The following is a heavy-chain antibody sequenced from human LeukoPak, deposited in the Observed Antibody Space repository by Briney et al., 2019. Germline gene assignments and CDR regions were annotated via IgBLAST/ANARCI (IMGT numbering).Heavy chain of an antibody. D-gene: IGHD4-11*01. CDR2: ISFIIST. V-gene: IGHV3-23*01. CDR1: GFNFSSFG. Sequence: GGSLRLSCAASGFNFSSFGVNWVRQGPGKGLEGVSGISFIISTWSADSVKGRFTISRDNSKNTVYLQMNSLRDDDTAVYYCAKGTSSLNYDAFDIWGQGTLVTVSS. CDR3: AKGTSSLNYDAFDI. J-gene: IGHJ3*02.